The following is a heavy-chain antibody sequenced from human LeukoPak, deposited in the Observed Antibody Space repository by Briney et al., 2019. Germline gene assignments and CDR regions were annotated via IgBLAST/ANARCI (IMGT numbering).Heavy chain of an antibody. CDR1: GFTFSSYS. J-gene: IGHJ4*02. V-gene: IGHV3-21*01. Sequence: GGSLRLSCAASGFTFSSYSMNWVRQAPGKGLEWVSSISSSSSYIYYADSVKGRFTISRDNAKNSLYLQMNSLRAEDTAVYYCARDCRVWPYYFDYWGQGTPVTVSS. D-gene: IGHD2-15*01. CDR2: ISSSSSYI. CDR3: ARDCRVWPYYFDY.